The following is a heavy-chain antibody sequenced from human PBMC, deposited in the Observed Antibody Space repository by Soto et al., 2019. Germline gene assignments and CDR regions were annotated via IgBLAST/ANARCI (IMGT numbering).Heavy chain of an antibody. J-gene: IGHJ4*02. V-gene: IGHV3-30*18. CDR3: AKDLHY. CDR2: ISYDGSNK. CDR1: GFTFSSYG. Sequence: PGGTLRLSCAASGFTFSSYGMHWVRQAPGKGLEWVAVISYDGSNKYYADSVKGRFTISRDHSKNTLYLQMNSLRADDTAVYYCAKDLHYWGQGTLVTVSS.